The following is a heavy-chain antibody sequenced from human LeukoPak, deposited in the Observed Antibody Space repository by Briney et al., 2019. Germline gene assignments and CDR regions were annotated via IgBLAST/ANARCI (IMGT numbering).Heavy chain of an antibody. CDR3: ARGSYEAYYYGSGSYSDHDY. CDR1: GYTFTSYA. V-gene: IGHV1-3*01. CDR2: INAGNGNT. Sequence: ASVKVSCKASGYTFTSYAMHWVRPAPGQRLEWMGWINAGNGNTKYSQKFQGRVTITRDTSASTAYMELSSLRSEDTAVYYCARGSYEAYYYGSGSYSDHDYWGQGTPVTVSS. D-gene: IGHD3-10*01. J-gene: IGHJ4*02.